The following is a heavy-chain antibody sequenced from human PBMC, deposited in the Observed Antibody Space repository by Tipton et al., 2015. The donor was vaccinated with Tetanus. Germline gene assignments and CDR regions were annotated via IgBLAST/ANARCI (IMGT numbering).Heavy chain of an antibody. CDR3: ARPLTSVAFGGFAFDV. J-gene: IGHJ3*01. CDR2: IYPGDSYS. D-gene: IGHD3-16*01. CDR1: GYMFSSHW. V-gene: IGHV5-51*01. Sequence: VQLVQSGAEVKQPGESLKISCKGSGYMFSSHWIGWVRQVPGKGLERLGTIYPGDSYSTYSPSFEGQVTISVDRTIDTAYLQWSSLKASDTAIYYCARPLTSVAFGGFAFDVWGQGTLVPVSS.